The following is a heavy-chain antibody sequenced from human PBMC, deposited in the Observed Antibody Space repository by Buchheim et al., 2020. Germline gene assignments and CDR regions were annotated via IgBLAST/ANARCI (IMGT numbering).Heavy chain of an antibody. CDR3: ARRGWEYAWFDP. D-gene: IGHD1-26*01. Sequence: QLQLQESGPGLVKPSETLSLTCTVSGGSVSSSDYYWGWIRQPPGKGLEWIGSIYYTGSTYYNPSLKRRVTISGDASKNQFSLRLRSVTAADTAVYYCARRGWEYAWFDPWGQGTL. V-gene: IGHV4-39*01. CDR1: GGSVSSSDYY. J-gene: IGHJ5*02. CDR2: IYYTGST.